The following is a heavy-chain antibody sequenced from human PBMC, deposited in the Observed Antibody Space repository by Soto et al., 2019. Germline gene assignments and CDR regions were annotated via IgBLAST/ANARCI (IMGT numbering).Heavy chain of an antibody. D-gene: IGHD3-10*01. CDR1: GFTFNVYY. CDR3: SRENWFQDY. Sequence: EVQLVESGGDLVQPGGSLRLSCAASGFTFNVYYMTWGRQAPGRGLEWVASINKDGSEQYYVDSVKGRFTISRDNAKNSLYLQMNSLRAEDTALFYCSRENWFQDYWGQGTLVTVSS. V-gene: IGHV3-7*03. CDR2: INKDGSEQ. J-gene: IGHJ4*02.